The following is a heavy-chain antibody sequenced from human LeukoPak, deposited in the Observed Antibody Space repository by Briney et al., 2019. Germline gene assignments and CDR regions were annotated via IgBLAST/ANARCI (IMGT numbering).Heavy chain of an antibody. Sequence: SETLSLTCTVSGGSISSSSYYWSWIRQLPGKGLEWIGSIYYSGSTYYNPSLKSRVTISVDTSKNQFSLKLSSVTAADTAVYYRARQLVYSGSSIDYWGQGTLVTVSS. J-gene: IGHJ4*02. CDR3: ARQLVYSGSSIDY. CDR2: IYYSGST. D-gene: IGHD1-26*01. CDR1: GGSISSSSYY. V-gene: IGHV4-39*01.